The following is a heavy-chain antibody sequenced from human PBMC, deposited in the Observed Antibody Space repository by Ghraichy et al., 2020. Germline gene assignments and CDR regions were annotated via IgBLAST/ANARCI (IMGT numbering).Heavy chain of an antibody. J-gene: IGHJ6*03. CDR2: ISKSSSTI. CDR3: AREGRYGTIYFYYMDV. Sequence: GGSLRLSCAASGFTFSDYYMTWIRQAPGKGLEWVSYISKSSSTIYYADSVKGRFTISRDNAKNSLYLQMNSLRAEDTAVYYCAREGRYGTIYFYYMDVWGKGTTVTVS. D-gene: IGHD4-17*01. V-gene: IGHV3-11*04. CDR1: GFTFSDYY.